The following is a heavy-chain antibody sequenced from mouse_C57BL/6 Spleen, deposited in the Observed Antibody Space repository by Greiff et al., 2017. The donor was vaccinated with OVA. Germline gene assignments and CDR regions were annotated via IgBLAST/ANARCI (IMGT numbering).Heavy chain of an antibody. J-gene: IGHJ2*01. Sequence: VQLQQSGPELVKPGASVKISCKASGYSFTGYYMNWVKQSPEKSLEWIGDINPSTGGTTYNQKFKAKATLTVDKSSSTAYMQLKSLTSEDSAVYYCAREAGYPDYWGQGTTLTVSS. CDR2: INPSTGGT. D-gene: IGHD2-2*01. CDR3: AREAGYPDY. V-gene: IGHV1-42*01. CDR1: GYSFTGYY.